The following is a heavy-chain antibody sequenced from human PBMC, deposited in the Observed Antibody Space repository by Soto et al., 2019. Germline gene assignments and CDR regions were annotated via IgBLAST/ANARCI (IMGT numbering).Heavy chain of an antibody. J-gene: IGHJ4*02. V-gene: IGHV4-59*12. CDR1: GGSISSYY. CDR2: IYNIGTT. Sequence: SETLSLTCTVSGGSISSYYWSWIRQPPGKGLEWIGFIYNIGTTKFSPSLKGRVTISTDTSKNQFSLKLSSVTAADTAVYYCARIDRITIFGVVTRPGYFDYWGQGTLVTVSS. D-gene: IGHD3-3*01. CDR3: ARIDRITIFGVVTRPGYFDY.